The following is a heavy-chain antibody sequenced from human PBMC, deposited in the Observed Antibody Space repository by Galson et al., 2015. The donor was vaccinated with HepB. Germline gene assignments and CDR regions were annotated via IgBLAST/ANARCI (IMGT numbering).Heavy chain of an antibody. CDR3: ASLTPIVVVPPGGDGMDV. D-gene: IGHD2-2*01. V-gene: IGHV1-69*02. CDR2: IITILGIV. Sequence: SVKVSCKASGGTFSSHTINWVRQAPGQGLEWIGRIITILGIVNYVQRFRGRVTITADKSTTTAYMELSSLRSEDTAVYYCASLTPIVVVPPGGDGMDVWGQGTTVTVSS. CDR1: GGTFSSHT. J-gene: IGHJ6*02.